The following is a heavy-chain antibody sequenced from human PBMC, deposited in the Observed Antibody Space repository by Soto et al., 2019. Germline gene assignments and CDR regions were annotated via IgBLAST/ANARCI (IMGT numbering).Heavy chain of an antibody. J-gene: IGHJ5*01. V-gene: IGHV1-18*01. Sequence: GASVKVSCKASGYTFTSYGISWVRQAPGQGLEWMGWISAYNGNTNYAQKLQGRVTMTTDTSTSTAYMELRSLRSDDTAVYYCARHIFFFVLVIPNWIVSRGPRPLVTGSS. D-gene: IGHD3-3*01. CDR1: GYTFTSYG. CDR2: ISAYNGNT. CDR3: ARHIFFFVLVIPNWIVS.